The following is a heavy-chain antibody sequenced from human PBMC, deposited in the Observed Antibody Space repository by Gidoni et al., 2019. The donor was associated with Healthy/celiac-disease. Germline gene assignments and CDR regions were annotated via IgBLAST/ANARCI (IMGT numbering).Heavy chain of an antibody. CDR2: IWYDGSNK. J-gene: IGHJ5*02. CDR1: GFTFSSYG. V-gene: IGHV3-33*01. D-gene: IGHD1-26*01. Sequence: QVQLVESGGGVVQPGRSLRLSCAASGFTFSSYGMPWVRQAPGKGLEWVAVIWYDGSNKYYADSVKGRFTISRDNSKNTLYLQMNSLRAEDTAVYYCARGSGSYGVDPWGQGTLVTVSS. CDR3: ARGSGSYGVDP.